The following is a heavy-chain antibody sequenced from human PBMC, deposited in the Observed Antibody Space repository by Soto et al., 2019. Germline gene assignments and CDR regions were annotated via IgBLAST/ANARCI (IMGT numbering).Heavy chain of an antibody. Sequence: LSLTCPVSGGSISSDDYYWSWIRQAPGRGLEWIGYIHSSGSIYYNPSLKSRATMSIDTAGNQFSLKVSSVPVADTAVYYCARDLDGLHDDTSGPFPRPGWGQGTLVTVSS. CDR1: GGSISSDDYY. CDR3: ARDLDGLHDDTSGPFPRPG. CDR2: IHSSGSI. V-gene: IGHV4-30-4*01. J-gene: IGHJ1*01. D-gene: IGHD3-22*01.